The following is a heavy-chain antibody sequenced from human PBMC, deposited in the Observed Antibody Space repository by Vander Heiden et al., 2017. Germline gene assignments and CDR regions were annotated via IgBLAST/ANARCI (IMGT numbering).Heavy chain of an antibody. V-gene: IGHV3-21*01. J-gene: IGHJ4*02. CDR3: ARKSFDY. CDR2: ISSRRRYI. Sequence: EVQLVESGGGLVKPGGSLRLSCAASGFTFSSYSMNWVRQAPGKGLEWVSSISSRRRYIYYADSVKGRFTSSSDNAKKSLYLKMNSLRAEGTAGYYCARKSFDYWGQGTLVTVSS. CDR1: GFTFSSYS.